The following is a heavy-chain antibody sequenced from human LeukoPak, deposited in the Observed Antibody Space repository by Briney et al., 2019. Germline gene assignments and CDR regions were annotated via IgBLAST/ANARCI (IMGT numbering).Heavy chain of an antibody. J-gene: IGHJ5*02. D-gene: IGHD3-22*01. CDR3: VSYYDSSGYYQGHWFDP. Sequence: GGSLRLSCAASGFTVSSNAMSWVRQASGEGLEWVSAIRGSGGSTYYADSVKGRFSISRDTSKNTLSLQMNSLRVEDTAVYYCVSYYDSSGYYQGHWFDPWGQGTLVTVSS. CDR2: IRGSGGST. V-gene: IGHV3-23*01. CDR1: GFTVSSNA.